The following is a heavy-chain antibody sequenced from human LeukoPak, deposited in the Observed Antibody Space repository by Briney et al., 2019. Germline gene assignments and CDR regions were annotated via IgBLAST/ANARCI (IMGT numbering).Heavy chain of an antibody. CDR1: GGSISSSN. D-gene: IGHD5-18*01. J-gene: IGHJ3*02. CDR3: ARDLTVDTAMVSHDAFDI. V-gene: IGHV3-48*04. Sequence: ETLSLTCAVSGGSISSSNWWSWVRLPPGKGLEWVSYISSSSSTIYYADSVKGRFTISRDNAKNSLYLQMNSLGAEDTAVYYCARDLTVDTAMVSHDAFDIWGQGTMVTVSS. CDR2: ISSSSSTI.